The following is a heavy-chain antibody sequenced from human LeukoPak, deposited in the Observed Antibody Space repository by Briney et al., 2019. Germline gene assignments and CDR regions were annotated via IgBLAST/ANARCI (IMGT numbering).Heavy chain of an antibody. CDR2: ISYDGSNK. CDR1: VFTSRTFG. CDR3: AKDRKLEPRQPIGYFDY. V-gene: IGHV3-30*18. J-gene: IGHJ4*02. D-gene: IGHD1-26*01. Sequence: PGGSLRLSCAASVFTSRTFGIHWAPQAPGKGLEWVAAISYDGSNKYYADSVKGRFTISRDNSKNTLYLQMNSLRPEDTAVYYCAKDRKLEPRQPIGYFDYWGQGTLVTVSS.